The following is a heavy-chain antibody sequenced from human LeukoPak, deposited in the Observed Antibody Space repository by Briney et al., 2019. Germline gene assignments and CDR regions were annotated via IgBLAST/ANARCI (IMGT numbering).Heavy chain of an antibody. D-gene: IGHD3-22*01. Sequence: SVKVSCKASGGTFSSYAISWVRQAPGQGLEWMGGIIPIFGTANYAQKLQGRVTMTTDTSTSTAYMELRSLRSDDTAVYYCAREDSSGYLVSWGQGTLVTVSS. J-gene: IGHJ5*02. CDR2: IIPIFGTA. CDR3: AREDSSGYLVS. V-gene: IGHV1-69*05. CDR1: GGTFSSYA.